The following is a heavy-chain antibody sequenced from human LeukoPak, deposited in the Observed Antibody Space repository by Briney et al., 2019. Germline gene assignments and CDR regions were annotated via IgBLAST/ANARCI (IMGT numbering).Heavy chain of an antibody. V-gene: IGHV4-59*08. J-gene: IGHJ3*02. Sequence: SETLSLTCTVSGGSISSYYWSWIRQPPGKGLEWIGYIYYSGSTNHNPSLKSRVSISVDTSKNQFSLKLSSVTAADTAVYYCARHGKTPEYFWSGNDAFDIWGQGTMVTVSS. CDR1: GGSISSYY. CDR2: IYYSGST. D-gene: IGHD3-3*01. CDR3: ARHGKTPEYFWSGNDAFDI.